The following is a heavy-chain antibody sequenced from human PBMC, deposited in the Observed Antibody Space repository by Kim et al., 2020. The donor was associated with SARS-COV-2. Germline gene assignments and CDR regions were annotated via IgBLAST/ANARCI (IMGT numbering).Heavy chain of an antibody. CDR3: ARGVCSSTSCYRSQLGISSYYYYGMDV. CDR1: GYSFTSYW. Sequence: GESLKISCKGSGYSFTSYWISWVRQMPGKGLEWMGRIDPSDSYTNYSPSFQGHVTISADKSISTAYLQWSSLKASDTAMYYCARGVCSSTSCYRSQLGISSYYYYGMDVWGQGTTVTVSS. CDR2: IDPSDSYT. D-gene: IGHD2-2*02. J-gene: IGHJ6*02. V-gene: IGHV5-10-1*01.